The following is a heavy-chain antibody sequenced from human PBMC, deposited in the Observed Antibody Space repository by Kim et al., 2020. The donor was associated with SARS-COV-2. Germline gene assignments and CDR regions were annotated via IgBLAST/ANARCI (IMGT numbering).Heavy chain of an antibody. CDR2: IWYDGSKK. V-gene: IGHV3-33*01. CDR1: GFTFNSYG. D-gene: IGHD4-17*01. CDR3: ARDRGQPHYGFDP. Sequence: SLRLSCAASGFTFNSYGMHWVRQAPGKGLEWVAFIWYDGSKKYYADSVKGRFTISRDNSKNTLYLQMNSLRAEDTALYFCARDRGQPHYGFDPWGQGTLVTVST. J-gene: IGHJ5*02.